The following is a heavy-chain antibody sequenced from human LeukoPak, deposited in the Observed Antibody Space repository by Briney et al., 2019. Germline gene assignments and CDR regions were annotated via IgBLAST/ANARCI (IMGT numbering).Heavy chain of an antibody. Sequence: SQTLSLTCAVSGGSISSGGYSWSWIRQPPGKGLEWIGYIYHSGSTYYNPSLKSRVAISVDRSKNQFSLKLSSVTAADTAVYYCARVLPPYSSSPDWFDPWGQGTLVTVSS. CDR2: IYHSGST. D-gene: IGHD6-13*01. J-gene: IGHJ5*02. CDR3: ARVLPPYSSSPDWFDP. V-gene: IGHV4-30-2*01. CDR1: GGSISSGGYS.